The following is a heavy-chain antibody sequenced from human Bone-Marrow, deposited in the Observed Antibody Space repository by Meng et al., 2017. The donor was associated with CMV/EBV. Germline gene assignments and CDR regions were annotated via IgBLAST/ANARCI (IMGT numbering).Heavy chain of an antibody. Sequence: GESLKISCAASGFTFSSYGMHWVRQAPGKGLEWVAFIRYDGSNKYYADSVKGRFTISRDNSKNTLYLQMNSLRSEDTAVYYCARSLDYGYCSGGSCYYYGMDVWGQGTTVTVSS. D-gene: IGHD2-15*01. V-gene: IGHV3-30*02. CDR2: IRYDGSNK. CDR1: GFTFSSYG. CDR3: ARSLDYGYCSGGSCYYYGMDV. J-gene: IGHJ6*02.